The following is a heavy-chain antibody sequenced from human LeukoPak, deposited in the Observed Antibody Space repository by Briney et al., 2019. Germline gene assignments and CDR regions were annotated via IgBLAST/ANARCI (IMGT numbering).Heavy chain of an antibody. CDR2: IYHSGST. CDR3: ASTDLGYSYGSGWFDP. Sequence: PSQTLSLTCAVSGGSISSGGYSWSWIRQPPGKGLEWIGYIYHSGSTYYNPSLKSRVTISVDRSKNQFSLKLSSVTAADTAVYYCASTDLGYSYGSGWFDPWGQGTLVTVSS. CDR1: GGSISSGGYS. V-gene: IGHV4-30-2*01. J-gene: IGHJ5*02. D-gene: IGHD5-18*01.